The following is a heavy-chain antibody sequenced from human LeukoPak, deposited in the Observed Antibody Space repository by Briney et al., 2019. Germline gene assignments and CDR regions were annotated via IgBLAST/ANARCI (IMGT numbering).Heavy chain of an antibody. J-gene: IGHJ6*02. Sequence: GASVKVSCKASGYTFTSYGISWVRQAPGQGLEWMGWISAYNGNTNYAQKLQGRVTMTTDTSTSTAYMELSSLRSEDTAVYYCARSYYDFWSGYYYYYGMDVWGQGTTVTVSS. CDR3: ARSYYDFWSGYYYYYGMDV. D-gene: IGHD3-3*01. CDR2: ISAYNGNT. CDR1: GYTFTSYG. V-gene: IGHV1-18*01.